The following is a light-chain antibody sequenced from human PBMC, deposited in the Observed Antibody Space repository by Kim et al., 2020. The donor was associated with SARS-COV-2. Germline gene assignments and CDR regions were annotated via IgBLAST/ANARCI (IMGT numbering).Light chain of an antibody. V-gene: IGLV3-21*04. CDR3: QVWDSSSDHRV. Sequence: APGRTARITWGGNNMGSKSVHWYQQEPGQAPVLVIYYDSDRPSGIPERFSGSNSGNTATLTISRVEAGDEADYYCQVWDSSSDHRVFGGGTQLTVL. J-gene: IGLJ3*02. CDR1: NMGSKS. CDR2: YDS.